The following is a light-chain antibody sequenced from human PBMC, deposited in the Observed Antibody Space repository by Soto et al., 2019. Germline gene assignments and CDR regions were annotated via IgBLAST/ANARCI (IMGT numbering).Light chain of an antibody. CDR2: EAS. Sequence: EIVLTQSPATLSLSPGERATLSCRASQTVSSSLAWYQQKPGQAPRLLIYEASNRATGIPARFSGSGSGADFTLTINSLQSEDFAVYYCQPYNNWPLTFGGGTKVDI. V-gene: IGKV3-11*01. CDR1: QTVSSS. J-gene: IGKJ4*01. CDR3: QPYNNWPLT.